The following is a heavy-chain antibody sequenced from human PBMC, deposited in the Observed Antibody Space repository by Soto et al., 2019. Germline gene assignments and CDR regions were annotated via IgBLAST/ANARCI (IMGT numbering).Heavy chain of an antibody. CDR2: ISSSGSTI. CDR3: ARDLPNYDFWSGYYLDYYMDV. V-gene: IGHV3-11*01. D-gene: IGHD3-3*01. Sequence: GGSLRLSCAASGVTCSDYYRSWIRQAPGKGLEWVSYISSSGSTIYYADSVKGRFTISRDNAKNSLYLQMNSLRAEDTAVYYCARDLPNYDFWSGYYLDYYMDVWGKGTTVTVSS. CDR1: GVTCSDYY. J-gene: IGHJ6*03.